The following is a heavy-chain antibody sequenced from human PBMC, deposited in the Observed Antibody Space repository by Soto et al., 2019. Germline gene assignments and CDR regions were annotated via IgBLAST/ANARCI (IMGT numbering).Heavy chain of an antibody. Sequence: QVQLVESGGGEVQPGRSLTISCAASGFTFSTYGMHWVRQTPGKGLEWVAVISYDGTNKFYSDSVKGRFTNYKDNFKNTLTLQMNSLRADDTAVYSCAKDLQSYGDYDYYCYGMDVWGLGTRVTVSS. CDR3: AKDLQSYGDYDYYCYGMDV. V-gene: IGHV3-30*18. J-gene: IGHJ6*02. CDR1: GFTFSTYG. CDR2: ISYDGTNK. D-gene: IGHD4-17*01.